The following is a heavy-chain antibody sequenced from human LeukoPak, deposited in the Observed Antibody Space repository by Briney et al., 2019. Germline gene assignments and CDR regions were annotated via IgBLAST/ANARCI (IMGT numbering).Heavy chain of an antibody. CDR2: INHSGST. J-gene: IGHJ4*02. CDR3: ARLVCSSTSCYLSYFDY. Sequence: PSETLSLTCTVSGGSISSYYWTWIRQPPGKGLEWIGEINHSGSTNYNPSLKSRVTISVDTSKNQFSLKLSSVTAADTAVYYCARLVCSSTSCYLSYFDYWGQGTLVTVSS. D-gene: IGHD2-2*01. CDR1: GGSISSYY. V-gene: IGHV4-34*01.